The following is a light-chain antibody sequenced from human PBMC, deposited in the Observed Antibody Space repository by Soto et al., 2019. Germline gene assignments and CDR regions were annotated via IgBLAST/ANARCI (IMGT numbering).Light chain of an antibody. V-gene: IGKV3-15*01. Sequence: EIVMMQSPATLSVSPGERVTLSCRASQSVSSNLAWYQQKPGQAPRLLMYGTSSRATGVPARFSGSGSGTEFTLTISSLQSEDFAVYYCQQYNNWPRTFGGGTKVDIK. J-gene: IGKJ4*01. CDR3: QQYNNWPRT. CDR2: GTS. CDR1: QSVSSN.